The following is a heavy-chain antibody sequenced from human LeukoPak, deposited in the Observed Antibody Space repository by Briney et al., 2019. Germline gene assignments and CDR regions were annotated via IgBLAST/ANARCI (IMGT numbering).Heavy chain of an antibody. V-gene: IGHV5-51*01. CDR3: ARPSHGSGSQIDY. CDR2: ISPSDSNT. Sequence: GESLTISCKGSGYSFTTYWIGWVRQMPGKGLEWMGIISPSDSNTMYSPSFQGQVTISADKSISTAYLQWSSLKASDTAVYYCARPSHGSGSQIDYWGQGTLVTVSS. D-gene: IGHD3-10*01. J-gene: IGHJ4*02. CDR1: GYSFTTYW.